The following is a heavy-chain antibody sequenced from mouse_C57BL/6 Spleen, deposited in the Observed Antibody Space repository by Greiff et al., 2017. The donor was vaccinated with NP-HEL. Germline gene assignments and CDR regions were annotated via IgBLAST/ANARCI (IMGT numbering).Heavy chain of an antibody. CDR2: FYPGRGSI. V-gene: IGHV1-62-2*01. Sequence: QVQLKQSGAELVKPGASVKLSCTASGYTFTEYTIHWVKQRSGQGLEWIGWFYPGRGSIKYNEKFKDKATLTADKSSSTVYMELSRLTSEDSAVYFFARHESGSYYSNYVVLFAYWGQGTLVTVSA. D-gene: IGHD2-5*01. J-gene: IGHJ3*01. CDR1: GYTFTEYT. CDR3: ARHESGSYYSNYVVLFAY.